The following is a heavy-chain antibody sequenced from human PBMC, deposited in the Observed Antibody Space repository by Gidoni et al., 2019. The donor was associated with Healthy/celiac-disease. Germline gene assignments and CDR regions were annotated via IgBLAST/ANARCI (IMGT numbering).Heavy chain of an antibody. V-gene: IGHV3-23*01. J-gene: IGHJ3*02. Sequence: EVQLLESGGGLVQPGGSLRLSCAASGFTLSSYAMSWVRQAPGKGLEWVSAISGSGCSTYYADSVKGRFTISRDNSKNTLYLQMNSLRAEDTAVYYCAKDFDDSSGYYMGEDAFDIWGQGTMVTVSS. CDR1: GFTLSSYA. CDR2: ISGSGCST. CDR3: AKDFDDSSGYYMGEDAFDI. D-gene: IGHD3-22*01.